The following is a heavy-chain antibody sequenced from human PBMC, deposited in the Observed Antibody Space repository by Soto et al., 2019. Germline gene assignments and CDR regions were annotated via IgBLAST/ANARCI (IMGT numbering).Heavy chain of an antibody. Sequence: EVQLLESGGGLVQPGGSLRLSCAASGFTFSYYAMSWVRQAPGKGLEWLSYISGSGGNTSYADSVKGRFTISRDNSKHTLYVQMSSLRAEDTAVYYCVKEENYDYTYAFDIWGQGAVVTVSS. CDR2: ISGSGGNT. V-gene: IGHV3-23*01. CDR1: GFTFSYYA. D-gene: IGHD3-16*01. J-gene: IGHJ3*02. CDR3: VKEENYDYTYAFDI.